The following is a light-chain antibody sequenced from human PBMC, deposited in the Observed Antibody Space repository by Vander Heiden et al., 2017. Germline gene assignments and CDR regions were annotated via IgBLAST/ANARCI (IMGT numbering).Light chain of an antibody. CDR2: DEN. CDR3: QVWDSGNDHWV. J-gene: IGLJ3*02. V-gene: IGLV3-21*02. Sequence: SYVLTQPPSVSVAPGQTASVTCGVTTIGDKSVHWYQQRRGQAPVLGVDDENDRPSGTPERFSGSNSGTTATLTISRVEAGDEADYYCQVWDSGNDHWVFGGGTKLTVL. CDR1: TIGDKS.